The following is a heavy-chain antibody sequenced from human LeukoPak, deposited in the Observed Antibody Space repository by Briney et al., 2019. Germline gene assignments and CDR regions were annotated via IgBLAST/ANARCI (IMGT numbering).Heavy chain of an antibody. CDR2: IYVDGRTT. Sequence: QPGGSLRLSCAASGLTFSSHWMHWVRQAPGKGLVWVSRIYVDGRTTNYADSVKGRFTISRDNAKNTVYLEMNSLSVEDTATYYCIRDFRSADLWGQGTLVTVTS. V-gene: IGHV3-74*01. CDR1: GLTFSSHW. J-gene: IGHJ5*02. CDR3: IRDFRSADL.